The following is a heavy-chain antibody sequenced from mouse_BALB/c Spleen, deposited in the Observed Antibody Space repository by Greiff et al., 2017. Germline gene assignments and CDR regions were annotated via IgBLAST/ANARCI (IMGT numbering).Heavy chain of an antibody. D-gene: IGHD1-1*01. J-gene: IGHJ2*01. V-gene: IGHV1-7*01. CDR2: INPSTGYT. CDR3: ARKECYGSNDIDY. Sequence: VQLQQSGAELAKPGASVKMSCKASGYTFTSYWMHWVKQRPGQGLEWIGYINPSTGYTEYNQKFKDKATLTADKSSSTAYMQLSSLTSEDSADYYCARKECYGSNDIDYWGQGTTVTVSS. CDR1: GYTFTSYW.